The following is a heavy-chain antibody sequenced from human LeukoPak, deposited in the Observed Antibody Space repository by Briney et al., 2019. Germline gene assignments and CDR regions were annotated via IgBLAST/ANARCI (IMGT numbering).Heavy chain of an antibody. CDR1: GGSISSYY. CDR2: IYYSGST. V-gene: IGHV4-59*08. CDR3: ARMYYDFWSGYPYGVDV. J-gene: IGHJ6*02. D-gene: IGHD3-3*01. Sequence: SETLSLTCTVSGGSISSYYWSWIRQPPGKGLEWIGYIYYSGSTNYNPSLKSRVTMSVDTSKNQFSLKLSSVTAADTAVYYCARMYYDFWSGYPYGVDVWGQGTTVTVSS.